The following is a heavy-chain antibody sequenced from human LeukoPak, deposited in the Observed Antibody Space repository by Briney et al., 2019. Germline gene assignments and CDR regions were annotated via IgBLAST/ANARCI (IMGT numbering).Heavy chain of an antibody. CDR1: GGSISSGSYY. V-gene: IGHV4-61*02. D-gene: IGHD6-13*01. J-gene: IGHJ6*03. Sequence: SETLSLTCTVSGGSISSGSYYWSWIRQPAGKGLEWIGRIYTSGSTNYNPSLKSRVTMSVDTSKNQFSLKLSSVTAADTAVYYCARVGGAAGIRYYYYMDVWGKGTTVTVSS. CDR2: IYTSGST. CDR3: ARVGGAAGIRYYYYMDV.